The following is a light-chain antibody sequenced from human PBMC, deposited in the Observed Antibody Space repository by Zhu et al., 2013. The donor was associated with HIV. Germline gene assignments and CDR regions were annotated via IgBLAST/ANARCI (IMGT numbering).Light chain of an antibody. CDR3: QAWDSRTAV. J-gene: IGLJ2*01. CDR1: NIGSAS. Sequence: SYELTQPPSVSVAPGKTATITCGGNNIGSASVHWYQQKPGQSPVLVIYQDTKRPSGIPERFSGSNSGNTATLTISGTQAMDEADYYCQAWDSRTAVFGGGTKLTVL. V-gene: IGLV3-21*01. CDR2: QDT.